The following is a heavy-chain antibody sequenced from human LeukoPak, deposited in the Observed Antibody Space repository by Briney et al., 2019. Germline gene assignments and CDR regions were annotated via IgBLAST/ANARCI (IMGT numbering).Heavy chain of an antibody. CDR3: ARGRIFGVVTGAFDI. J-gene: IGHJ3*02. Sequence: ASVMGSCRGSGYTFTNYGISWVRQAPGQGLEWMGWISAYNGNTNYAQKLQGRVTMTTDTSTSTAYMELRSLRFDDTAVYYCARGRIFGVVTGAFDIWGQGTMVTVSS. CDR2: ISAYNGNT. D-gene: IGHD3-3*01. CDR1: GYTFTNYG. V-gene: IGHV1-18*01.